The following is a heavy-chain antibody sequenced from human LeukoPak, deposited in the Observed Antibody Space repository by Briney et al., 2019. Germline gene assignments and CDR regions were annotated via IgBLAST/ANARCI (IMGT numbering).Heavy chain of an antibody. D-gene: IGHD1-26*01. Sequence: GGSLRLSCAASGFTLSSYWMSWVRQAPGKGLEWVANIKQDGSEKYYVESVKGRFTISRDNAKNSLYLQMNSLRAEDTAVYYCARVFTRGLDAFDIWGQGTMVTVSS. CDR3: ARVFTRGLDAFDI. J-gene: IGHJ3*02. CDR1: GFTLSSYW. CDR2: IKQDGSEK. V-gene: IGHV3-7*01.